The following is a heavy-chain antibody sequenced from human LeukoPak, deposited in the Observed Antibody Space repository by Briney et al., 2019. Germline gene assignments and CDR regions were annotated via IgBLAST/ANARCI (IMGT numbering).Heavy chain of an antibody. V-gene: IGHV4-39*01. CDR1: GGSISSSSYY. Sequence: SETLSLTCTVSGGSISSSSYYWGWIRQPPGKGLEWIGSIHYSGSTYYNPSLKSRVTISVATSKNQFFLRLISVTAADTAVYYCARLFWCGYYSDYWGQGTLVTVSS. D-gene: IGHD3-3*01. CDR2: IHYSGST. J-gene: IGHJ4*02. CDR3: ARLFWCGYYSDY.